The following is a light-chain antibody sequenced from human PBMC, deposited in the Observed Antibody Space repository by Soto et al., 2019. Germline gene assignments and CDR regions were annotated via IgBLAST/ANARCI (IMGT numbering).Light chain of an antibody. J-gene: IGKJ2*01. Sequence: DIQLTQSPSFLSASVGDRVTITCRASQGIRSYLAWYQQKPGKAPKLLIYAASTLQSGVPSRISGSGSGTEFTLTISSLQPEDFATYYCQQLNSYPRTFGQGTKLEIK. CDR3: QQLNSYPRT. CDR1: QGIRSY. V-gene: IGKV1-9*01. CDR2: AAS.